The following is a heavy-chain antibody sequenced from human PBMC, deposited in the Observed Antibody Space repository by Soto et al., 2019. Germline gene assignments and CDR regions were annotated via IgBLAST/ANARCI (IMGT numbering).Heavy chain of an antibody. J-gene: IGHJ6*03. CDR3: ARMSVATRYMDV. D-gene: IGHD5-12*01. CDR1: GGSISSSSHF. CDR2: LYYSGAT. Sequence: QLQLQESGPGLVKSSETLSLTCSVSGGSISSSSHFWGWIRQPPGKGLEWIGSLYYSGATYYNPTLKGPVTIFVDRSKNEFSLNLSSVTAADTAVYYCARMSVATRYMDVWGRGTTVTVSS. V-gene: IGHV4-39*01.